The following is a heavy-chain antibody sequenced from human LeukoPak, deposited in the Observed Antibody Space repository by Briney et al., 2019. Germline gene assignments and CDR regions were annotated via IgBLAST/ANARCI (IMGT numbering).Heavy chain of an antibody. D-gene: IGHD3-22*01. J-gene: IGHJ5*02. V-gene: IGHV1-2*02. CDR1: GYTFIDYY. CDR3: ARGVLAGYDSTGHPFYNWFDP. CDR2: INPNSGGT. Sequence: ASVKVSCKASGYTFIDYYIHWVRRAPGQGLEWMGWINPNSGGTNYAQRFQGRVTMTRDTSISTAYMELSRLTSDDTAVYYCARGVLAGYDSTGHPFYNWFDPWGQGTLVTVSS.